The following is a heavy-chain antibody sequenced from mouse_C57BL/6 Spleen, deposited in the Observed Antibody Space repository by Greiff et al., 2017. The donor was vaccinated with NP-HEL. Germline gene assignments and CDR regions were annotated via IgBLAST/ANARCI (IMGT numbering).Heavy chain of an antibody. J-gene: IGHJ3*01. CDR1: GYTFTSYG. V-gene: IGHV1-7*01. CDR3: ARDYYGSSYGFAY. CDR2: INPSSGYT. D-gene: IGHD1-1*01. Sequence: QVQLKQSGAELARPGASVKLSCKASGYTFTSYGISWVKQRTGQGLEWIGYINPSSGYTKYNQKFKDKATLTADKSSSTAYMQLSSLTYEDSAVYYCARDYYGSSYGFAYWGQGTLVTVSA.